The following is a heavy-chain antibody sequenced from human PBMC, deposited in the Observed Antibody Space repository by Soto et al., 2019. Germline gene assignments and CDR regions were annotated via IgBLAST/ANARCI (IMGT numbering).Heavy chain of an antibody. D-gene: IGHD5-18*01. V-gene: IGHV3-7*01. CDR1: GFMFSAYW. Sequence: GVSLRLSCAASGFMFSAYWMSWVRQAPGKGLEWVANIHGDGGKIYYVDSVKGRFTISRDNAKRSLYLQMNSLRAEDTAVYYCARDFYGGYTYGPGDYWGQGALVTVSS. CDR3: ARDFYGGYTYGPGDY. J-gene: IGHJ4*02. CDR2: IHGDGGKI.